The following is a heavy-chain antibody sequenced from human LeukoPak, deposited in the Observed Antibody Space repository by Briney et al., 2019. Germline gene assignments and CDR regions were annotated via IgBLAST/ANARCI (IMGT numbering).Heavy chain of an antibody. D-gene: IGHD5-12*01. CDR2: MNPNSGST. V-gene: IGHV1-8*01. Sequence: ASVKVSCKASGYTFTSYDINWVRQATGQGLEWMGWMNPNSGSTGYAQKFQGRVTMTRSTSISTAYMELSSLRSEDRAVYYCARGLYGYGHTFDYWGQGTLVTVSS. CDR3: ARGLYGYGHTFDY. J-gene: IGHJ4*02. CDR1: GYTFTSYD.